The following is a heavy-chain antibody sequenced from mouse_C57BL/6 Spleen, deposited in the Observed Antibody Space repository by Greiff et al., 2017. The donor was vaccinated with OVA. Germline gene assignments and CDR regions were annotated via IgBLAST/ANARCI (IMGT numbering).Heavy chain of an antibody. CDR2: IYPRSGNT. CDR3: GVYDHDAGNYAMDD. V-gene: IGHV1-81*01. D-gene: IGHD2-4*01. Sequence: QVQLQQSGAELARPGASVKLSCKASGYTFTSYGISWVKQRTGQGLEWIGEIYPRSGNTYYNEKFKGKATLTADKSSSTAYMELRSLTSEDSAVYFWGVYDHDAGNYAMDDGGQGTSVTVSS. CDR1: GYTFTSYG. J-gene: IGHJ4*01.